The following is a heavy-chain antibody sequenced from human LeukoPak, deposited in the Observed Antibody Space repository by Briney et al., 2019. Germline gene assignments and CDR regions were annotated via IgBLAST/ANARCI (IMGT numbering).Heavy chain of an antibody. Sequence: GGSLRLSCAASGFTFSTYSMNWVRQAPGKGLEWVSYISTSSSTIYYADSVKGRFTISRDNAKNSLYLQMNSLRAEDTAVYYCARVKYYDILTGPPDYWGQGTLVTVSS. CDR2: ISTSSSTI. CDR3: ARVKYYDILTGPPDY. CDR1: GFTFSTYS. V-gene: IGHV3-48*01. D-gene: IGHD3-9*01. J-gene: IGHJ4*02.